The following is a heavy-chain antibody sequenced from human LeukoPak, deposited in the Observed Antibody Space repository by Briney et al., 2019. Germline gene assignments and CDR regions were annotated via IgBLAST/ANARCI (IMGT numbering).Heavy chain of an antibody. J-gene: IGHJ3*02. D-gene: IGHD2-15*01. CDR2: INPNTGGT. Sequence: GASVKVSCKASGYTFTAYYMHWVRQAPGQGLEWMGWINPNTGGTNLAQRFQGRVTMTRDTSISTAYMELSSLRFDDTALYYCARVAATNDAFDMWGRGTMVTVSS. CDR1: GYTFTAYY. V-gene: IGHV1-2*02. CDR3: ARVAATNDAFDM.